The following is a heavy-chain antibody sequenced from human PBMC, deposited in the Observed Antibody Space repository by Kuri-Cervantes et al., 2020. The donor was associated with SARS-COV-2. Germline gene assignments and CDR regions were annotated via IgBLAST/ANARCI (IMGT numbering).Heavy chain of an antibody. V-gene: IGHV1-69*13. Sequence: SVKVSCKATVGTFSSYAISWVRQAPGQGLEWMGRIIPIFGTANYAQKFQGRVTITADESTSTACMELSSLRSEDTAVYYCAGVGYCSSTSCYAFDYWGQGTLVTVSS. D-gene: IGHD2-2*01. CDR3: AGVGYCSSTSCYAFDY. CDR2: IIPIFGTA. CDR1: VGTFSSYA. J-gene: IGHJ4*02.